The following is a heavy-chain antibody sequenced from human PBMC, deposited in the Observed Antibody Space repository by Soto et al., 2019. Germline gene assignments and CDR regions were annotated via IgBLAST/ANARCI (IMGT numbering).Heavy chain of an antibody. Sequence: QVQLVQSGAEVKKPGASVKVSCKASGYTFTNHFMHWVRQAPGQRLEWMGWINAGNGNTMYSQRFQDRVTITRDTSATTAYMEVSILRSEDTAVYYCARGQTYGGNPNWYFDLWGRGTLVTVSS. CDR3: ARGQTYGGNPNWYFDL. CDR1: GYTFTNHF. J-gene: IGHJ2*01. V-gene: IGHV1-3*01. CDR2: INAGNGNT. D-gene: IGHD4-17*01.